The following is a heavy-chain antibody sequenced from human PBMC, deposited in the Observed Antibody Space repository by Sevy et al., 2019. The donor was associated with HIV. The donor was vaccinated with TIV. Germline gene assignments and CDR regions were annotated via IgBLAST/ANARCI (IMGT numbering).Heavy chain of an antibody. V-gene: IGHV3-21*01. CDR1: GFIFSTYN. CDR2: ISHSSTYI. D-gene: IGHD1-7*01. J-gene: IGHJ6*02. Sequence: GGSLRLSCAASGFIFSTYNMNWVRQAPGKGLEWVSSISHSSTYIYYTDSLKGRFTVSRDNAKNSLYLQMNSLRAEDTAIYYCAREFGRGTMGGGRYYGMDVWGQGTTVTVSS. CDR3: AREFGRGTMGGGRYYGMDV.